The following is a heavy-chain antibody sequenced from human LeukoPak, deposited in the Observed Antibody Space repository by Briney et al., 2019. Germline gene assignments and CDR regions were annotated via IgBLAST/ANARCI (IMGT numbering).Heavy chain of an antibody. J-gene: IGHJ5*02. V-gene: IGHV4-61*02. D-gene: IGHD1-26*01. Sequence: SQTLSLTCAVSGGSISSGSYYWSWIRQPAGTGLEWIGRVYSSGRTNYNPSLKSRVTISVDTSKNQFSLKLSSVTAADTAVYYCARAVGSSESNWFDPWGQGTLATVSS. CDR2: VYSSGRT. CDR3: ARAVGSSESNWFDP. CDR1: GGSISSGSYY.